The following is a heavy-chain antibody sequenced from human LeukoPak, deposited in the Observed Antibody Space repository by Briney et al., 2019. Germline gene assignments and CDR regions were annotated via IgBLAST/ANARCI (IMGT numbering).Heavy chain of an antibody. Sequence: KPSETLSLTCLVSGEPISSYYWSWIRQAPGRGPEYIGNVYYNGNTNYNPSLKSRVAISVDASKNQFSLKVDSVTTADTAVYYCARGDYDFWSGNWRFGTWGQGTLVTVSS. CDR1: GEPISSYY. D-gene: IGHD3-3*01. V-gene: IGHV4-59*01. CDR2: VYYNGNT. CDR3: ARGDYDFWSGNWRFGT. J-gene: IGHJ5*02.